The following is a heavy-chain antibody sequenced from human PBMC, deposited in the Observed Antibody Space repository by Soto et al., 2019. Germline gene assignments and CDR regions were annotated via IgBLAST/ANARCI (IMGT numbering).Heavy chain of an antibody. CDR1: GGTFSSYA. CDR3: ARDLWGTRKLCYYYYGIDV. V-gene: IGHV1-69*13. Sequence: SVKVSCKAPGGTFSSYAISWVRQAPGHGLEWMGGIIPIFGTANYAQKFQGRGTITADESTSTAYMERSSLRSEDTAVYYCARDLWGTRKLCYYYYGIDVWGQGTTVTVSS. CDR2: IIPIFGTA. D-gene: IGHD3-16*01. J-gene: IGHJ6*02.